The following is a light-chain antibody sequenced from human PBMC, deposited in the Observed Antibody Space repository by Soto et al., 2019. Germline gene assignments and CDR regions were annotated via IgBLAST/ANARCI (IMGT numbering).Light chain of an antibody. J-gene: IGKJ5*01. CDR1: QSLSGNY. CDR2: GAS. V-gene: IGKV3-20*01. CDR3: QQYNNWPPIT. Sequence: EIVLTQSPGTLSLSPGERATLSCRASQSLSGNYLAWYQQKPGQAPRLLIYGASSRATGIPDRFSGSGSGTEFTLTISSLQSEDFAVYYCQQYNNWPPITFGQGTRLEIK.